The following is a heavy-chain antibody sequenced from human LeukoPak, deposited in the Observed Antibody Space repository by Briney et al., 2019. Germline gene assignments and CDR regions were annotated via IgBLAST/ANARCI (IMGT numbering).Heavy chain of an antibody. J-gene: IGHJ1*01. Sequence: PGGSLRLSCVASGLTIGSRYMNWVRQAPGKGLEWVSALYLAGNTYYADSVRGRFTISRDNSKNTLYLQVNNLRVEDTAIYYCACGDGYNLFQHWGQGTLVAVSS. V-gene: IGHV3-53*01. CDR3: ACGDGYNLFQH. CDR1: GLTIGSRY. CDR2: LYLAGNT. D-gene: IGHD5-24*01.